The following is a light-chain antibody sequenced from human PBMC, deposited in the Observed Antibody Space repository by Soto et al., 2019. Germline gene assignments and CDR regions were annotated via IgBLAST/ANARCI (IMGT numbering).Light chain of an antibody. CDR3: AVWDDSLSGPGWV. CDR2: RNN. Sequence: QSVLTQPPSASGTPGQRVTISCSGSSSNIGSNFVYWYQQLPGTAPKLLIYRNNQRPSGVPDRFSVSKSGTSASLAISGLRSEDEADYYCAVWDDSLSGPGWVFGGGTKLTVL. V-gene: IGLV1-47*01. CDR1: SSNIGSNF. J-gene: IGLJ3*02.